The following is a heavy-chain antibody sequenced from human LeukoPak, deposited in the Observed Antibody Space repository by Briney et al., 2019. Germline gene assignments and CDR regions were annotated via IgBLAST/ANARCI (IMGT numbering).Heavy chain of an antibody. CDR2: IYYDGST. CDR3: ARRGGTAAGNCFDY. CDR1: GGSISTTSSY. Sequence: PSETLSLTCTVPGGSISTTSSYWGWVRQPPGKGLEWIGSIYYDGSTHYNPSLKSRVTISVDTPKNQFSLKLSSVTAADTAVYYCARRGGTAAGNCFDYWGQGTLVAVSS. V-gene: IGHV4-39*01. D-gene: IGHD6-13*01. J-gene: IGHJ4*02.